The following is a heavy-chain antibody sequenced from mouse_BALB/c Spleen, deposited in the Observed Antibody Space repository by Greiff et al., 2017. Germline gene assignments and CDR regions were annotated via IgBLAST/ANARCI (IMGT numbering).Heavy chain of an antibody. CDR3: ARIGGYGPWFAY. CDR2: INSNGGST. V-gene: IGHV5-6-3*01. CDR1: GFTFSSYG. Sequence: EVMLVESGGGLVQPGGSLKLSCAASGFTFSSYGMSWVRQTPDKRLELVATINSNGGSTYYPDSVKGRFTISRDNAKNTLYLQMSSLKSEDTAMYYCARIGGYGPWFAYWGQGTLVTVSA. J-gene: IGHJ3*01. D-gene: IGHD1-1*01.